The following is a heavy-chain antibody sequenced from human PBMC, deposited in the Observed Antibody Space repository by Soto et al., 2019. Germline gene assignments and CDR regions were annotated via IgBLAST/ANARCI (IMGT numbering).Heavy chain of an antibody. CDR2: IYYSGST. V-gene: IGHV4-39*01. J-gene: IGHJ4*02. CDR1: GYSICSSTYF. Sequence: PSETLSLTCTVSGYSICSSTYFWGWVRQPPGKGLEWIGSIYYSGSTYYNPSLKSRVTISVDTSKNHFSLKLSSVTAADTAVYYCARHLGEGYFDYWGQGTLVTVSS. CDR3: ARHLGEGYFDY.